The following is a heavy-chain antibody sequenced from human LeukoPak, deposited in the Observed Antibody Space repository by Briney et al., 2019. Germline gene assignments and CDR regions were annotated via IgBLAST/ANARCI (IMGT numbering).Heavy chain of an antibody. D-gene: IGHD1-26*01. CDR2: IYYSGTT. Sequence: SETLSLTCTVSGGSISSYYWSWIRQPPGKGLEWIGYIYYSGTTNYNPSLKSRVTISVDTSKNQFSLKLSSVTAADTAVYYCARLYSPLYYFDYWGQGTLVTVSS. CDR1: GGSISSYY. CDR3: ARLYSPLYYFDY. V-gene: IGHV4-59*08. J-gene: IGHJ4*02.